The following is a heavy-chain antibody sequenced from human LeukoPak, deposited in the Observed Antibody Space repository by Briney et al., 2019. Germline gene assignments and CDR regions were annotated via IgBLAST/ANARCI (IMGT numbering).Heavy chain of an antibody. CDR2: IKEDGNKK. CDR1: GFTFSTYW. V-gene: IGHV3-7*05. Sequence: GGSLRLSCAASGFTFSTYWMTWVRQAPGKGLEWVANIKEDGNKKYYVDSVKGRFTISRDNAKNSLYLEMNSLRPEDTAVYFCARGEAFCDYWGQGARVTVSS. CDR3: ARGEAFCDY. J-gene: IGHJ4*02.